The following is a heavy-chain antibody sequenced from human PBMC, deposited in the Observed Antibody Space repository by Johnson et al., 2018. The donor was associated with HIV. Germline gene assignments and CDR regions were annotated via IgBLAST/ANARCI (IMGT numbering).Heavy chain of an antibody. CDR3: AKDRGYGGNLDAFDI. CDR2: INWNGGST. V-gene: IGHV3-20*04. Sequence: VQLVESGGGLVQPGGSLRLSCAASGFTFDDYGMSWVRQAPGKGLEWVSGINWNGGSTGYADSVKGRFTISRDNAKNSLYLQMNSLRAEDTALYYCAKDRGYGGNLDAFDIWGQGTMVTVSS. J-gene: IGHJ3*02. D-gene: IGHD4-23*01. CDR1: GFTFDDYG.